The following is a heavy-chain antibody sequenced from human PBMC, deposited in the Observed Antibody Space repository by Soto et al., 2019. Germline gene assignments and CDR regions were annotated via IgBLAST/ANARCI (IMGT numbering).Heavy chain of an antibody. J-gene: IGHJ3*01. D-gene: IGHD3-22*01. CDR1: GYIFTSYG. CDR2: ISPYNGNT. V-gene: IGHV1-18*01. Sequence: QVQLVQSGPEVKKPGASVKVSCKASGYIFTSYGFSWVRQAPGQGLEWMGWISPYNGNTNYIQKFQGRVTMTTDTSTSTAYMELRSLTSDDTAVYYCARDDYYYDSIGFSLDAFDLWGQGTMVTVSS. CDR3: ARDDYYYDSIGFSLDAFDL.